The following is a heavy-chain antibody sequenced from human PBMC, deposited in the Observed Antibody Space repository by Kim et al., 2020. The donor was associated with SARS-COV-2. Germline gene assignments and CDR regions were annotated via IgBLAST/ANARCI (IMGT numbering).Heavy chain of an antibody. CDR3: TTERILWFGELIEVGFDY. V-gene: IGHV3-15*01. J-gene: IGHJ4*02. Sequence: GGSLRLSCAASGFTFSNAWMSWVRQAPGKGLEWVGRIKSKTDGGTTDYAAPVKGRFTISRDDSKNTLYLQMNSLKTEDTAVYYCTTERILWFGELIEVGFDYWGQGTLVTVSS. CDR2: IKSKTDGGTT. D-gene: IGHD3-10*01. CDR1: GFTFSNAW.